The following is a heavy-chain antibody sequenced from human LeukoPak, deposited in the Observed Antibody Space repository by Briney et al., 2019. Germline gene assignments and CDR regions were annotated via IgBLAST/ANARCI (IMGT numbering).Heavy chain of an antibody. CDR2: IRYDGAT. CDR1: GGSISSLTSDY. Sequence: SETLSLTCTVSGGSISSLTSDYWTWIRQPPGKRLEWIGYIRYDGATNYNPSLKSRVTMSVDTSKTHFSLRPSYVTAADTAVYYCATLRGHSTAVLDYWGQGTLVTVSS. V-gene: IGHV4-61*03. CDR3: ATLRGHSTAVLDY. J-gene: IGHJ4*02. D-gene: IGHD2-2*01.